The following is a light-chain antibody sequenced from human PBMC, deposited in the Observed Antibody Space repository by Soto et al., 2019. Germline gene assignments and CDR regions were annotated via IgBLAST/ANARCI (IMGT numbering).Light chain of an antibody. Sequence: QSALTQPASVSGSPGQSITISCTGTNSDVGGYNYVSWYQQAPGTAPKLIIFDVTNRPSGVPDRFSGSKSGNTPSLTIFGLQAEDEADYYCSLYTSSSTWVFGGGTKVTVL. CDR1: NSDVGGYNY. CDR3: SLYTSSSTWV. CDR2: DVT. V-gene: IGLV2-18*01. J-gene: IGLJ3*02.